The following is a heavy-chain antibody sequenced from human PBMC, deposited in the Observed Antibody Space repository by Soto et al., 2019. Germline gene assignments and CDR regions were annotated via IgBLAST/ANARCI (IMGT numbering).Heavy chain of an antibody. Sequence: GASVKVSCKASGGTFSSYAISWVRQAPGQGLEWMGGIIPIFGTANYAQKFQGRVTITADESTSTAYMELSSLRSEDTAVYYCARDSSIAAHEGYRGAIWFDPWGQGTLVNVSS. V-gene: IGHV1-69*13. CDR2: IIPIFGTA. D-gene: IGHD6-6*01. CDR1: GGTFSSYA. CDR3: ARDSSIAAHEGYRGAIWFDP. J-gene: IGHJ5*02.